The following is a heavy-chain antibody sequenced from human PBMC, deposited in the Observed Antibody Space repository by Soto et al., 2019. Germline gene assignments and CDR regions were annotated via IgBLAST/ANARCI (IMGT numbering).Heavy chain of an antibody. D-gene: IGHD3-3*01. V-gene: IGHV3-48*01. J-gene: IGHJ4*02. Sequence: EVQLVESGGGLVQPGGSLRLSCAASGFTFSSYSMNWVRQAPGKGLEWVSYISSSSSTIYYADSVKGRFTISRDNAKNSLYLQMNSLRAEDTAVYYCDRPPSNFWSGYPFDYWGQGTLVTVSS. CDR3: DRPPSNFWSGYPFDY. CDR2: ISSSSSTI. CDR1: GFTFSSYS.